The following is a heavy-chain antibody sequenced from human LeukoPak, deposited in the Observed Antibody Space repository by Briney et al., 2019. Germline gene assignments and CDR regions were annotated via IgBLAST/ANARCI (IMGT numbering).Heavy chain of an antibody. J-gene: IGHJ6*03. CDR3: ARCPRYCSGGSCYSNYYMDV. D-gene: IGHD2-15*01. CDR1: GFTVSSNY. CDR2: IYSGGST. V-gene: IGHV3-66*02. Sequence: TGGSLRLSCAASGFTVSSNYMSWVRQAPGKGLEWVSVIYSGGSTYYADSVKGRLTISRDNSKNTLYLQMNSLRAEDTAVYYCARCPRYCSGGSCYSNYYMDVWGKGTTVTVSS.